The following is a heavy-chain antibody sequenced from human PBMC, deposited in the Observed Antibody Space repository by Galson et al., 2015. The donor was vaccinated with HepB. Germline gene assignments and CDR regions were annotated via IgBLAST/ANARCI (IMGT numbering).Heavy chain of an antibody. CDR2: IIPIFGTA. CDR1: GGTFSSYA. V-gene: IGHV1-69*06. J-gene: IGHJ4*02. D-gene: IGHD2-2*01. CDR3: ARVQGSTSCYDY. Sequence: SVTVSCKASGGTFSSYAISWVRQAPGQGLEWMGGIIPIFGTANYAQKFQGRVTITADKSTSTAYMELSSLRSEDTAVYYCARVQGSTSCYDYWGQGTLVTVSS.